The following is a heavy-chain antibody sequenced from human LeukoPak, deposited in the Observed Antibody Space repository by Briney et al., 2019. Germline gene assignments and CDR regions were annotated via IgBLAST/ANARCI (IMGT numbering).Heavy chain of an antibody. D-gene: IGHD6-19*01. CDR1: GFTFSSYG. CDR3: AKDRREWLALYYFDY. Sequence: GRSLRLSCAASGFTFSSYGMHWVRQAPGKGLEWVAVISYDGSNKYYADSVKGRFTISRDNSKNTLYLQMNSLRAEDTAVYYCAKDRREWLALYYFDYWGQGTLVTVSS. CDR2: ISYDGSNK. V-gene: IGHV3-30*18. J-gene: IGHJ4*02.